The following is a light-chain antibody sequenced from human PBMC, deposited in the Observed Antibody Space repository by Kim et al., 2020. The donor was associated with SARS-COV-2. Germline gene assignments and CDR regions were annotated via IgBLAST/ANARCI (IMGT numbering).Light chain of an antibody. CDR1: RSTRGSKY. CDR3: AAWDDSLSGYL. CDR2: RNN. Sequence: GQRVTISCYGSRSTRGSKYVYWSQQFPGTAPKVRIYRNNQRPSGVPDRCSGSKSGTSASLAISGLRSEDEADYYCAAWDDSLSGYLFGTGTKVTVL. V-gene: IGLV1-47*01. J-gene: IGLJ1*01.